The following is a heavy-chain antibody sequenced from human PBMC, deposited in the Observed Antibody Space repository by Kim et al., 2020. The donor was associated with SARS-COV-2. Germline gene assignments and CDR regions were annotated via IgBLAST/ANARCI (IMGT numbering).Heavy chain of an antibody. V-gene: IGHV3-15*01. D-gene: IGHD4-17*01. J-gene: IGHJ4*02. Sequence: YAAPVKGRFTSSRDDSKNTLHLQMNSLKTEDTAVYYCTTARYDYSDSNDFWGQGTLVTVSS. CDR3: TTARYDYSDSNDF.